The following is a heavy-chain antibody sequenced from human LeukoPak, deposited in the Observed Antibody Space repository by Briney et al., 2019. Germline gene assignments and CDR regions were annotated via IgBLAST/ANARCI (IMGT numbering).Heavy chain of an antibody. CDR3: VRARYGGDQIDY. CDR1: GYTLSTYY. V-gene: IGHV1-46*01. J-gene: IGHJ4*02. D-gene: IGHD2-21*02. CDR2: IRPDSGAT. Sequence: GASVKVSCKASGYTLSTYYMHWVRQAPGQGLACLGIIRPDSGATMYARKFEGRVTMTRDVSTSTVYMELNSLGSEDTAVYYCVRARYGGDQIDYWGQGTLLVVSS.